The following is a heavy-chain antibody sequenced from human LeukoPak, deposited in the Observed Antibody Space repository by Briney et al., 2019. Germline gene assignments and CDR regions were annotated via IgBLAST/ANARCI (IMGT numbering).Heavy chain of an antibody. CDR2: ISAYNGHT. J-gene: IGHJ4*02. CDR3: ATGRGIAAAGGLANY. Sequence: ASVKVSCKASGYTFSNYGITWMRQAPGQGLEWMGWISAYNGHTNYAQKLQGRVTMTRNTSISTAYMELSSLRSEDTAVYYCATGRGIAAAGGLANYWGQGTLVTVSS. V-gene: IGHV1-18*01. CDR1: GYTFSNYG. D-gene: IGHD6-13*01.